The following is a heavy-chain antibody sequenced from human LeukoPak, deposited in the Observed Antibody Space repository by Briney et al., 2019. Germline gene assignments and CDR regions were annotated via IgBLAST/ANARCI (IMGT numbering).Heavy chain of an antibody. CDR2: IIPIFGTA. D-gene: IGHD3-3*01. J-gene: IGHJ4*02. CDR3: ARSVRDYDFWSGYFFDY. V-gene: IGHV1-69*13. CDR1: GGTSSSYA. Sequence: SVKVSCKASGGTSSSYAISWVRQAPGQGLEWMGGIIPIFGTANYAQKFQGRVTITADESTSTAYMELSSLRSEDTAVYYCARSVRDYDFWSGYFFDYWGQGALVTVSS.